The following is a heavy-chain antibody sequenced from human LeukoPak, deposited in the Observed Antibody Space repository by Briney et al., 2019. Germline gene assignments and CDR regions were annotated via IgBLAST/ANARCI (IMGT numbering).Heavy chain of an antibody. CDR1: GGTFNNFA. D-gene: IGHD3-3*01. J-gene: IGHJ4*02. CDR2: IIPMSGTA. Sequence: SVKVSCKASGGTFNNFAISWVRQAPGQGLEWVGGIIPMSGTANYAQKFQGRVAITADESTSTAYMELSSLRSEDTAIYYCASPVKYYDTWSGYPPFDYWGQGTLVTVSS. V-gene: IGHV1-69*13. CDR3: ASPVKYYDTWSGYPPFDY.